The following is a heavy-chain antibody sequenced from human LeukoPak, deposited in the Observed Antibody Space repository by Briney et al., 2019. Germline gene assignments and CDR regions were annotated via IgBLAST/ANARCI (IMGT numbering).Heavy chain of an antibody. CDR2: INAGNGNT. CDR1: GYTFTSYA. V-gene: IGHV1-3*01. D-gene: IGHD3-22*01. Sequence: ASVKVSCKASGYTFTSYAMHWVRQAPGQRLEWMGWINAGNGNTKYSQKFQGRVTITRDTSASTAYMELSSLRSEDTAVYYCARIGYQYYYDSSGSIPWGQGTLVTVSS. CDR3: ARIGYQYYYDSSGSIP. J-gene: IGHJ5*02.